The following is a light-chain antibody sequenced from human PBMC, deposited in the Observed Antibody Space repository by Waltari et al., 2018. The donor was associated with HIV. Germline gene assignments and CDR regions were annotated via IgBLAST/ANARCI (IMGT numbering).Light chain of an antibody. CDR2: DIN. CDR1: STDSRFYQY. CDR3: ASNRLDYTLI. J-gene: IGLJ2*01. V-gene: IGLV2-14*03. Sequence: INISCTGISTDSRFYQYVSWYQQYPGKIPRLIIFDINNRPSGVSDHFSGSRSGNSASLTFSGLQSGDEAHYYCASNRLDYTLIFGGGTKLTVL.